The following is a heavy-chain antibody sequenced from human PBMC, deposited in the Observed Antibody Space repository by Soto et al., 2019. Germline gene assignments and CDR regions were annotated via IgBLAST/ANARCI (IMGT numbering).Heavy chain of an antibody. Sequence: QVQLQESGPGLVKPSETLSLTCTVSGGSISSYYWSWIRQPPGKGLEWIGYIYYSGSTNYYPSLKRLVTISVDTSKIQSSLKLSSVSAADTAVYYCARRKGVAAAGRGRLSDGFDPWGQGTLVTVSS. CDR2: IYYSGST. V-gene: IGHV4-59*01. CDR1: GGSISSYY. CDR3: ARRKGVAAAGRGRLSDGFDP. J-gene: IGHJ5*02. D-gene: IGHD6-13*01.